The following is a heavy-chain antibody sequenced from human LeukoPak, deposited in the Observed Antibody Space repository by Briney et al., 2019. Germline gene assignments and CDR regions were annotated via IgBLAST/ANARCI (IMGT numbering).Heavy chain of an antibody. D-gene: IGHD3-10*01. V-gene: IGHV3-64*01. J-gene: IGHJ6*02. CDR3: ARSYYGSGSYPTDYYYGMDV. Sequence: SGGSLRLSCAASGFTFSSYAMHWVRQAPGKGLEYVSAISSNGGSTYYANSVKGRFTISRDNSKNTLYLQMGSPRAEDMAVYYCARSYYGSGSYPTDYYYGMDVWGQGTTVTVSS. CDR1: GFTFSSYA. CDR2: ISSNGGST.